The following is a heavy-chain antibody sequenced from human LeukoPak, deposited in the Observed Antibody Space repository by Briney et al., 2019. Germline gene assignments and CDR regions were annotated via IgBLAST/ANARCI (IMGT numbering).Heavy chain of an antibody. CDR3: ARLTYYDFWSGYNYAFDI. V-gene: IGHV1-18*01. CDR1: GYTFTRYG. CDR2: ISGSNGNT. D-gene: IGHD3-3*01. Sequence: ASVKVSCKASGYTFTRYGMSWVRQAPGQGLEWMGWISGSNGNTNYAQKFQGRVTMTRDTTISTAYMELSRLRSDDTAVYYCARLTYYDFWSGYNYAFDIWGQGTMVTVSS. J-gene: IGHJ3*02.